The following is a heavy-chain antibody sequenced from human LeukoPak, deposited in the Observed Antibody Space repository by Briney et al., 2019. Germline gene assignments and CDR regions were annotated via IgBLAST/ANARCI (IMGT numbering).Heavy chain of an antibody. CDR1: GGSITHKY. Sequence: SETLSLTCSVSGGSITHKYWSWIRQSPGMELEWIAYIYYSGSTSYNPSLRSRVTISVDTSKNQFSLKVSSVTASDTAVYYCARGNPSSGDAFDIWGRGTKVTVSS. CDR3: ARGNPSSGDAFDI. CDR2: IYYSGST. D-gene: IGHD6-19*01. V-gene: IGHV4-59*08. J-gene: IGHJ3*02.